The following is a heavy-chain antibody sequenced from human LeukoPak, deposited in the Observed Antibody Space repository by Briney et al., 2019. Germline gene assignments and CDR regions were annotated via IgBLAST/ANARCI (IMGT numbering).Heavy chain of an antibody. Sequence: ASVKVSCKASGYTFTSYDINWVRQATGQGLEWMGWMNPNSGNTGYAQKFQGRVTMTRNTSISTAYMELSSLRSEDTAVYYCARTLASLYYDSSGYSFRYWGQGTLVTVSS. CDR1: GYTFTSYD. D-gene: IGHD3-22*01. V-gene: IGHV1-8*01. J-gene: IGHJ4*02. CDR3: ARTLASLYYDSSGYSFRY. CDR2: MNPNSGNT.